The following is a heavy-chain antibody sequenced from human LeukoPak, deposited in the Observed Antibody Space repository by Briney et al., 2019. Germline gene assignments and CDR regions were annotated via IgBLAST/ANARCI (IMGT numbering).Heavy chain of an antibody. D-gene: IGHD3-10*01. V-gene: IGHV4-59*01. J-gene: IGHJ4*02. CDR2: IYYSGST. Sequence: SETPSLTCTVSGGSISSYYWSWIRQPPGKGLEWIGYIYYSGSTNYNPSLKSRVTISVDTSKNQFSLKLSSVTAADTAVYYCARFKSAVRGVYYFDYWGQGTLVTVSS. CDR1: GGSISSYY. CDR3: ARFKSAVRGVYYFDY.